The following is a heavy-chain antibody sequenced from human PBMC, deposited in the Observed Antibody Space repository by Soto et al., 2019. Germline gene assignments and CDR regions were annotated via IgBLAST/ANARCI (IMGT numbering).Heavy chain of an antibody. Sequence: QVQLLQSGAEVKKPGSSVKVSCMTSAGTFSSYSTSWVRQAPGQGLEWMGGIIPMFGTTNYSQNFQGRVKITADESTRMAYMELHSLRSEDTAVYYCARTRIAAAYNHYYYYGMDSWGLGTTVTVSS. D-gene: IGHD6-13*01. CDR3: ARTRIAAAYNHYYYYGMDS. CDR2: IIPMFGTT. CDR1: AGTFSSYS. J-gene: IGHJ6*02. V-gene: IGHV1-69*12.